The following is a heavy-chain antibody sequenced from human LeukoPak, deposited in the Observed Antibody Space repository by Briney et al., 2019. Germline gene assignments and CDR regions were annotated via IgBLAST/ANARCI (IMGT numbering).Heavy chain of an antibody. CDR1: GFTFSSYA. Sequence: GGSLRLSCAASGFTFSSYAMSWVRQAPGEGLEWVSAISGSGGTYYADSVKCRFTISRDNSKNTLYLQMNSLRAEDTAVYYCAKGEATTDFDYWGQGTLVTVSS. CDR3: AKGEATTDFDY. J-gene: IGHJ4*02. CDR2: ISGSGGT. V-gene: IGHV3-23*01. D-gene: IGHD5-12*01.